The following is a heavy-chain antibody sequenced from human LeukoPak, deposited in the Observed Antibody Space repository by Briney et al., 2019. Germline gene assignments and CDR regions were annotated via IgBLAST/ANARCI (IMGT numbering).Heavy chain of an antibody. CDR3: ARGQLLYYYYGMDV. CDR1: GGSISSRSYY. J-gene: IGHJ6*02. Sequence: SETLSLTCTVSGGSISSRSYYWGWIRQPPGKGLEWIGNIYYSGSTYYNASLKSRVTISVDTSENQFSLKLKSVTAADTAVYYCARGQLLYYYYGMDVWGQGTTVTVSS. D-gene: IGHD2-2*01. CDR2: IYYSGST. V-gene: IGHV4-39*01.